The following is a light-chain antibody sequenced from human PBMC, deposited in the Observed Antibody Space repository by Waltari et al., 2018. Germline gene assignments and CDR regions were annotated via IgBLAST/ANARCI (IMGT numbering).Light chain of an antibody. J-gene: IGKJ4*01. CDR2: YAS. CDR1: HTMTNY. CDR3: CSYAGSSLFVI. V-gene: IGKV1-5*01. Sequence: DIQMTQSPSTLSASEGDRVTITCRARHTMTNYLAWYQQKPGKAPKLVIYYASSLESGVPSRFSGSGSGTEFTLTISSLQPDDFATYYCCSYAGSSLFVIFGGGTK.